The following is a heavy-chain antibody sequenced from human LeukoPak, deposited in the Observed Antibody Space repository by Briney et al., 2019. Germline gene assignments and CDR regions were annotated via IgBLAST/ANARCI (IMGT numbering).Heavy chain of an antibody. J-gene: IGHJ6*02. V-gene: IGHV3-48*03. CDR1: GFSVGTYE. Sequence: GGSLRLSCAPSGFSVGTYEMNWVRQAPGKGLEWLSNIGPGDRTLYNADTVQGRFTISRDNSRNTLYLQMNSLRAEDTAVYYCARVMVAPVLYYYYGMDVWGQGTTVTVSS. CDR3: ARVMVAPVLYYYYGMDV. D-gene: IGHD4/OR15-4a*01. CDR2: IGPGDRTL.